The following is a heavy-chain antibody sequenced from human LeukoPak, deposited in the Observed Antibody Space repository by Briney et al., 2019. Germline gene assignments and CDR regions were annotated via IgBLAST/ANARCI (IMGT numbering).Heavy chain of an antibody. J-gene: IGHJ4*02. CDR3: ARDARRTSGWYFFDY. Sequence: GGSLRLSCAASGFAFTSQAMGWVRQAPGKGLEWVSVISDSGSITYYADSVKGRFTISRDNSKNTLFLQMNSLRAEDTAVYYCARDARRTSGWYFFDYWGQGTLVTVSS. V-gene: IGHV3-23*01. CDR2: ISDSGSIT. CDR1: GFAFTSQA. D-gene: IGHD6-19*01.